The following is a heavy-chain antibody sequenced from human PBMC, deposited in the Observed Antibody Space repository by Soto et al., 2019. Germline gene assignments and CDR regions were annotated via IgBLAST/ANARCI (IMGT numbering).Heavy chain of an antibody. CDR2: VFRSGSV. CDR1: GGSMTTGSYF. V-gene: IGHV4-61*01. Sequence: ETLSLTCNVSGGSMTTGSYFWSWIRQPPGKGLEWIGYVFRSGSVNYSPSFKSRVTISIDTSKNQFSLMLKSVTAADTAVYFCARARNRYFDYWGQGALVTVSS. D-gene: IGHD1-1*01. CDR3: ARARNRYFDY. J-gene: IGHJ4*02.